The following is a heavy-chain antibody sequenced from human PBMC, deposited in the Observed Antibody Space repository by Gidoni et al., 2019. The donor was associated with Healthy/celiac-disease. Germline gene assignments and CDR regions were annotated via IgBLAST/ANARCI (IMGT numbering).Heavy chain of an antibody. Sequence: QVTLKESGPVLVKPTETLTLTCTVSGCSLSNARMGVSWIRQPPGKALEWLAHLFSNDEKSYSTSLKSRLTISKDTSKSQVVLTMTNMDPVDTATYYCARIHYDFWSGYRKFNFDYWGQGTLVTVSS. D-gene: IGHD3-3*01. J-gene: IGHJ4*02. CDR1: GCSLSNARMG. V-gene: IGHV2-26*01. CDR3: ARIHYDFWSGYRKFNFDY. CDR2: LFSNDEK.